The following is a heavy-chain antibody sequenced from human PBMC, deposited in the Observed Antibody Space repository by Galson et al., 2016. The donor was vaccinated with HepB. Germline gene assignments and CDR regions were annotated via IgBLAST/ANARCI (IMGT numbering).Heavy chain of an antibody. V-gene: IGHV3-30*14. D-gene: IGHD3-3*01. CDR1: GFTFSSHS. Sequence: SLRLSCAASGFTFSSHSMHWARQAPGKGLEWVAVISHDGGNHFYADSVKGRFTISRDNSKNTLYLQMNRLKPDDTAVYFCARGLRWSGFFKIYFYYGMDVLGQGTTVTVSS. CDR2: ISHDGGNH. CDR3: ARGLRWSGFFKIYFYYGMDV. J-gene: IGHJ6*02.